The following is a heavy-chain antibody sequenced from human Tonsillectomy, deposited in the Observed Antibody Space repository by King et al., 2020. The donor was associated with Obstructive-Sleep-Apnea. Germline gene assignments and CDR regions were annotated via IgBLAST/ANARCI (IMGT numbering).Heavy chain of an antibody. CDR3: ATVPGGGITGTTIDDY. CDR1: GYTLTELS. V-gene: IGHV1-24*01. J-gene: IGHJ4*02. Sequence: QLVQSGAEVKKPGASVKVSCKVSGYTLTELSMHWVRQAPGKGLEWMGGFDPEDGETIYAQRFQGRVTMTEDTSTDTAYMELSSLRSEDTAVYYCATVPGGGITGTTIDDYWGQGTLVTVSS. CDR2: FDPEDGET. D-gene: IGHD1-20*01.